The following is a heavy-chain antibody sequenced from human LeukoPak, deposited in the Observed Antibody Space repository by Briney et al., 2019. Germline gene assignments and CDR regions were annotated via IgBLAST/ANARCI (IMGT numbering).Heavy chain of an antibody. J-gene: IGHJ5*02. CDR2: FDPEDGET. CDR3: ATDRRGIAARWFDP. D-gene: IGHD6-6*01. V-gene: IGHV1-24*01. Sequence: ASVKVSCKVSGYTLTEFSMHWVRQAPGKGLEWMGGFDPEDGETIYAQKFQGRVTMTEDTSTDTAYMELSSLRSEDTAVYYCATDRRGIAARWFDPWGQGTLVTVSS. CDR1: GYTLTEFS.